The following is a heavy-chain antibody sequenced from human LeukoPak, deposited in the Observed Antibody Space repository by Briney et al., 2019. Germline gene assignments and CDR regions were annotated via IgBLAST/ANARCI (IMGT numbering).Heavy chain of an antibody. CDR2: IKQDGSEK. CDR1: GFTFGDHA. CDR3: ARVGLLWFGELLSQNFDY. Sequence: GGSLRLSCAASGFTFGDHAMSWVRQAPGKGLEWVANIKQDGSEKYYVDSVKGRFTISRDNAKISLYLQMNSLRAEDTAVYYCARVGLLWFGELLSQNFDYWGQGTLVTVSS. V-gene: IGHV3-7*03. D-gene: IGHD3-10*01. J-gene: IGHJ4*02.